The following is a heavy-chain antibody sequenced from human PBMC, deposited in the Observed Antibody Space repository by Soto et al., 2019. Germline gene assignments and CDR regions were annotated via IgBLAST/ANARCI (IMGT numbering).Heavy chain of an antibody. D-gene: IGHD2-15*01. J-gene: IGHJ4*02. Sequence: EVQLVESGGGLVQPGGSLRLSCTASGFTFSDAWMSWVRQAPGKGLEWVGRIKSKTDRGTIDYAAPVKDRFAISRDDSTDTLYLQMNSLKTEDTAVYYCSKERRGWSTYFDSWGRGTLVTVSS. CDR1: GFTFSDAW. CDR3: SKERRGWSTYFDS. V-gene: IGHV3-15*01. CDR2: IKSKTDRGTI.